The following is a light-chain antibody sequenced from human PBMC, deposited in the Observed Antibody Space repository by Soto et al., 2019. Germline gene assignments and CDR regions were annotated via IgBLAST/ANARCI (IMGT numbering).Light chain of an antibody. CDR1: QSVSSY. J-gene: IGKJ4*01. Sequence: EIVLTQSPATLSLSPGERATLSCRASQSVSSYLAWYQQKPGQAPRLLIYDASIRATGIPARFSGSGSGTDFTLTITSLEPEDCAVYYCQQRSYWPPLTFGGGTKVEIK. V-gene: IGKV3-11*01. CDR3: QQRSYWPPLT. CDR2: DAS.